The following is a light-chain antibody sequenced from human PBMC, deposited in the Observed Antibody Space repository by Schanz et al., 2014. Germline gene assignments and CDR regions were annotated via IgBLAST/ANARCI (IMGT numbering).Light chain of an antibody. V-gene: IGLV2-8*01. J-gene: IGLJ2*01. CDR2: EVS. CDR3: QSYDSSLTGSV. CDR1: SSDVGGYNY. Sequence: QSALTQPASVSGSPGQSITISCTGTSSDVGGYNYVSWYQQHPGKAPKLMIYEVSKRPSGVPDRFSGSKSGNTASLTVSGLQAEDEADYYCQSYDSSLTGSVFGGGTKLTVL.